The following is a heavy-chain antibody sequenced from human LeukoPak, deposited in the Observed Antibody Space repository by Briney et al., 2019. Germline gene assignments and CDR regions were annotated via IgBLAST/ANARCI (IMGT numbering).Heavy chain of an antibody. Sequence: ASVKVSCKASGYTFTDNYIHWVRQAPGQGLEWMGWINPLSGGPMYAQKFQGRVTMTSDTSLSTAYIELNGLKSDDTAIYYCAREGIKIFGGWAPFDPWGQGTLVTVS. J-gene: IGHJ5*02. CDR2: INPLSGGP. D-gene: IGHD3-3*01. CDR3: AREGIKIFGGWAPFDP. V-gene: IGHV1-2*02. CDR1: GYTFTDNY.